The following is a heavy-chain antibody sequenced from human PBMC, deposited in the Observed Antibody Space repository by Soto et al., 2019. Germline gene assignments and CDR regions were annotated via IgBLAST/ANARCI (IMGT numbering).Heavy chain of an antibody. D-gene: IGHD1-1*01. Sequence: QPGGSLRLSCAASGFTFSSYGMHWVRQAPGKGLEWVAVIWYDGSNKYYADSVKGRFTISRDNSKNTLYLQMNSLRAEDTAVYYCARATGWNTDYYYYGMDVWGQGTTVTVSS. CDR2: IWYDGSNK. V-gene: IGHV3-33*01. CDR3: ARATGWNTDYYYYGMDV. CDR1: GFTFSSYG. J-gene: IGHJ6*02.